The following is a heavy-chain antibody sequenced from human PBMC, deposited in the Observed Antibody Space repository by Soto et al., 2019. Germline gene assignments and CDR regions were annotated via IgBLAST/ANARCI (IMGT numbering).Heavy chain of an antibody. CDR1: GFTFNTYS. Sequence: LRLSCAASGFTFNTYSMNWVRQAPGKGLEWGSSISSSGTYTYYSDSLKGRITISRDNANNSLYMQMNSLTAEDTAIYFCARGGRASGYDFYYYGMDVWARGPRSPSP. V-gene: IGHV3-21*01. CDR2: ISSSGTYT. D-gene: IGHD5-12*01. J-gene: IGHJ6*02. CDR3: ARGGRASGYDFYYYGMDV.